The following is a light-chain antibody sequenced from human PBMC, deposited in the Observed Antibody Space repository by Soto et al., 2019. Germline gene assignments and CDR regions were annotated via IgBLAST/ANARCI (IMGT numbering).Light chain of an antibody. CDR3: QSYDRSLTGV. CDR2: GNT. J-gene: IGLJ1*01. V-gene: IGLV1-40*01. CDR1: SSNIGADFD. Sequence: QSVLTQPASVSGSPGQSITISCTGSSSNIGADFDVYWYQQLPGAAPKLLIYGNTNRPSGVPDRFSGSKSGTSASLAITGLQAEDEADYYCQSYDRSLTGVFGTGTKVT.